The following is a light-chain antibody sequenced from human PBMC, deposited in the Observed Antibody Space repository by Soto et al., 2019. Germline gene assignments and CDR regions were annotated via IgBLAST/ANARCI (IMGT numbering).Light chain of an antibody. Sequence: DIQLAQSPSSVSASVGDRVTITCRASQGLAGWLGWYQQKPGTAPKLLISGASSLQNGVPSRFSGTGSGTDFSLTISSLQPDDFATSFCQQASSFPITFGHGTRLEFK. CDR2: GAS. J-gene: IGKJ5*01. CDR1: QGLAGW. V-gene: IGKV1-12*01. CDR3: QQASSFPIT.